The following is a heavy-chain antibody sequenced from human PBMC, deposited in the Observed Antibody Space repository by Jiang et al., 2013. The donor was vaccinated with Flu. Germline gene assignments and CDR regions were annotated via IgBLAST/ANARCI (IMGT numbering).Heavy chain of an antibody. D-gene: IGHD2-15*01. CDR2: IYYSGST. V-gene: IGHV4-39*01. J-gene: IGHJ3*02. CDR3: ARPESIRVGYCSGGSCYSDAFDI. Sequence: EWIGNIYYSGSTYYNPSLKSRVTISVDTSKNQFSLKLSSVTAADTAVYYCARPESIRVGYCSGGSCYSDAFDIWGQGTMVTVSS.